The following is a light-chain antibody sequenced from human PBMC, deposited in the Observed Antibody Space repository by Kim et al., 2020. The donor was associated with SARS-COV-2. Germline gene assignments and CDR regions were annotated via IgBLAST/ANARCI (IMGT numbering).Light chain of an antibody. Sequence: QLVLTQSPSASASLVASVRLTCPLSSGHANNAIALHQQQPQKVPRCLMKLNSDGSHIKGDGIPDRFSVSSSGAELYLTISSLQSEDEADYYCQTWGNGPWVVGGGTKVTVL. CDR2: LNSDGSH. V-gene: IGLV4-69*01. CDR3: QTWGNGPWV. J-gene: IGLJ2*01. CDR1: SGHANNA.